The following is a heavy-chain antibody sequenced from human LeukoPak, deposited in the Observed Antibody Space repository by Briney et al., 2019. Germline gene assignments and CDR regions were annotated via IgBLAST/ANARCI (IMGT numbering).Heavy chain of an antibody. CDR3: ARESSIEEWFDP. CDR1: GGSISSSSHY. Sequence: MTSETLSLACTVSGGSISSSSHYWAWIRQPPGKGLEWIANIYYSGNTYYNPSLKSRVTISVDMSKNQFSLRVGSLTAADTAVYYCARESSIEEWFDPWGQGTLVTVSS. J-gene: IGHJ5*02. CDR2: IYYSGNT. V-gene: IGHV4-39*07. D-gene: IGHD2/OR15-2a*01.